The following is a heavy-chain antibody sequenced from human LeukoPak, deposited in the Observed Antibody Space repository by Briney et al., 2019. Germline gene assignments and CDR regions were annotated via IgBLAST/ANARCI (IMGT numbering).Heavy chain of an antibody. Sequence: GGSLRLSCAASGFTFTDYYMTWIRQAPGKGLEWLSYISTSSTYTNYADSVKGRFTISRDNANNSLSLQMDSLRAEDTAVYYCERIKGYSSSPFDHWGQGILVTVSS. CDR3: ERIKGYSSSPFDH. D-gene: IGHD6-6*01. CDR2: ISTSSTYT. V-gene: IGHV3-11*06. CDR1: GFTFTDYY. J-gene: IGHJ4*02.